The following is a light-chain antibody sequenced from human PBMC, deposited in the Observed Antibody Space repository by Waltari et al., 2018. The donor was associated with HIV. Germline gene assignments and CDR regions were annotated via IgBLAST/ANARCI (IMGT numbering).Light chain of an antibody. CDR3: ASYTVNSTGV. CDR2: DVN. J-gene: IGLJ1*01. V-gene: IGLV2-14*03. CDR1: ASDIGRYNY. Sequence: QSALSQPASVSASPGQSVAISCSGSASDIGRYNYVSWYQQRPDRATPLILFDVNNRPSGISDRFSGSKSGTTASLTISTVRTDDEADYYCASYTVNSTGVFGTGTKLSVL.